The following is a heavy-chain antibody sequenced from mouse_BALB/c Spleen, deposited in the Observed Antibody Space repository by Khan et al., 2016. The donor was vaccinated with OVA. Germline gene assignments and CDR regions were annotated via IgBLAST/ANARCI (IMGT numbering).Heavy chain of an antibody. D-gene: IGHD2-14*01. J-gene: IGHJ4*01. CDR2: INTRSGYT. CDR1: GYTFTSNT. Sequence: QVQLKQSGAELARPGASVKMSCKASGYTFTSNTMHWVKQRPGQGLEWIGYINTRSGYTIYNQKFKDKVTLSADISSSTAYMQLSSLTSDDSSVYYCASRTTGYAMDYWGQGTSVTVSS. CDR3: ASRTTGYAMDY. V-gene: IGHV1-4*01.